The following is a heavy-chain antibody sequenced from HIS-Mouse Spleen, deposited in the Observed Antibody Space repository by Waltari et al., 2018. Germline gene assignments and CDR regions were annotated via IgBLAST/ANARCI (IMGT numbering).Heavy chain of an antibody. CDR1: GYTFTGYY. CDR3: AIPGEWELRFAFDI. Sequence: QVQLVQSGAAVKKPGASVKVYCKASGYTFTGYYIHCVRQAPGQGLEWMGWINPNSGGTNYAQKFQGRVTMTRDTSISTAYMELSRLRSDDTAVYYCAIPGEWELRFAFDIWGQGTMVTVSS. D-gene: IGHD1-26*01. V-gene: IGHV1-2*02. CDR2: INPNSGGT. J-gene: IGHJ3*02.